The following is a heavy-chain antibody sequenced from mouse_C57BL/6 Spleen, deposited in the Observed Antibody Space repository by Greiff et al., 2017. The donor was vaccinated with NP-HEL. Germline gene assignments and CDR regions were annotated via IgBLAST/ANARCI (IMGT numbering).Heavy chain of an antibody. CDR1: GFNIKNTY. CDR3: ARSGAPRLYYFDY. D-gene: IGHD1-1*01. CDR2: IDPANGNT. Sequence: EVKLVESVAELVRPGASVKLSCTASGFNIKNTYMHWVKQRPEQGLEWIGRIDPANGNTKYAPKFQGKATITADTSSNTAYLQLSSLTSEDTAIYYCARSGAPRLYYFDYWGQGTTLTVSS. V-gene: IGHV14-3*01. J-gene: IGHJ2*01.